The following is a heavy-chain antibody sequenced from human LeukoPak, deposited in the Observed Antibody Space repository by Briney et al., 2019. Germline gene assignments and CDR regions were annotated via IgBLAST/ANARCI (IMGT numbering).Heavy chain of an antibody. J-gene: IGHJ4*02. CDR3: ARDLCEGELLLCYFDY. V-gene: IGHV3-74*01. CDR1: GNYW. Sequence: GGSLRLSCAASGNYWMHWVRQAPGKGLVWVSHINSDGSWTSYADSVKGRFTISKDNAKNTLYLQMNSLRAEDTAVYYCARDLCEGELLLCYFDYWGQGTLVTVSS. D-gene: IGHD1-26*01. CDR2: INSDGSWT.